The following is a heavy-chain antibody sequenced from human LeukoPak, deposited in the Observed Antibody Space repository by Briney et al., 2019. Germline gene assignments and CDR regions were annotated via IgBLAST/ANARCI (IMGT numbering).Heavy chain of an antibody. D-gene: IGHD6-19*01. J-gene: IGHJ4*02. CDR2: ISYDGSNK. Sequence: GGSLRLSCAASGFTFSSYAMHWVRQAPGKGLEWVAVISYDGSNKYYADSVKGRFTISRDNSKNTLHLQMNSLRAEDTAVYYCAKGPAVAGTGFDYWGQGTLVTVSS. CDR3: AKGPAVAGTGFDY. V-gene: IGHV3-30*04. CDR1: GFTFSSYA.